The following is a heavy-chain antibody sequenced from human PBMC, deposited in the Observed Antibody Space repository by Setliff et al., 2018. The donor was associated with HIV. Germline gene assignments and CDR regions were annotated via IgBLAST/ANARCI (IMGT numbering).Heavy chain of an antibody. CDR3: ARGNYGDYDYDYYYYMDV. CDR1: GGSFSGYY. V-gene: IGHV4-34*01. Sequence: SETLSLTCAVYGGSFSGYYWTWIRQPPGKGLAWIGEINHSGSTTYSPSLKSRVNISVDIFKRQLSLKLNYVTAADTADYYCARGNYGDYDYDYYYYMDVWGKGTTVTVSS. J-gene: IGHJ6*03. D-gene: IGHD4-17*01. CDR2: INHSGST.